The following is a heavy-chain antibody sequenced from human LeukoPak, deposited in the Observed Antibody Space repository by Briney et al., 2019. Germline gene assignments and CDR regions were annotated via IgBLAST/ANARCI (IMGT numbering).Heavy chain of an antibody. CDR1: GGSFSGYY. CDR3: ARGIRSYRAFDI. V-gene: IGHV4-34*01. CDR2: INHSGST. Sequence: SETLSLTCAVYGGSFSGYYWSWIRQPPGKGLGWIGEINHSGSTNYNPSLKSRVTISVDTSKNQFSLKLSSVTAADTAVYYCARGIRSYRAFDIWGQGTMVTVSS. D-gene: IGHD1-26*01. J-gene: IGHJ3*02.